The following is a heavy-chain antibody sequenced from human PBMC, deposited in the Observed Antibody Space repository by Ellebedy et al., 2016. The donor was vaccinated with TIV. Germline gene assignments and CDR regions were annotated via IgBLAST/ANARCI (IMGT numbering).Heavy chain of an antibody. Sequence: GESLKISXAASGFTFNSYAMSWVRQAPGKGLEWVSAISGGGGSTYYADSVKGRFTISRDNSKNTLYLQMNSLRDDDTAVYYCARDPPASGSGTYGWGQGTLVTVSS. D-gene: IGHD3-10*01. V-gene: IGHV3-23*01. J-gene: IGHJ4*02. CDR2: ISGGGGST. CDR1: GFTFNSYA. CDR3: ARDPPASGSGTYG.